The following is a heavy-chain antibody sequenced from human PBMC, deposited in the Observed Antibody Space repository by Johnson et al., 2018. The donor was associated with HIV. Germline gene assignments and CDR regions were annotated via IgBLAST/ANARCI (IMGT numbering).Heavy chain of an antibody. CDR1: GFTFSSYA. V-gene: IGHV3-30*14. Sequence: QVQLVESGGGVVQPGRSLRLSCAASGFTFSSYAMHWVRQAPGKGLEWVAVISYDGSNKYYADSVKGRFTISRDNSKNTLYLQMNSLRAEDTAGSYCARGGLMFDPGAAGGDAFDIWGQGTMVTVSS. D-gene: IGHD2-8*01. CDR2: ISYDGSNK. CDR3: ARGGLMFDPGAAGGDAFDI. J-gene: IGHJ3*02.